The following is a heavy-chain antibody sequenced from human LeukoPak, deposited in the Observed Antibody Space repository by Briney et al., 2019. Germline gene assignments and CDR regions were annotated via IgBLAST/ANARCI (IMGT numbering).Heavy chain of an antibody. CDR1: GGSISSGGYY. V-gene: IGHV4-31*03. D-gene: IGHD2-2*01. CDR2: IYYSGST. CDR3: AREIVVVPSAMGFDP. Sequence: PSETLSLTCTVSGGSISSGGYYWSWIRQHPGKGLEWIGYIYYSGSTYYNPSLKSRVTISVDTSKNQFSLKLSSVTAADTAVYYCAREIVVVPSAMGFDPWGQGTLVTVSS. J-gene: IGHJ5*02.